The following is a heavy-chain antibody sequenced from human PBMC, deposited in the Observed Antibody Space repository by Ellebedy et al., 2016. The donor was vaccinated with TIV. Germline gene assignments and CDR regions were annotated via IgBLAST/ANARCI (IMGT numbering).Heavy chain of an antibody. CDR3: AKEPKVHAGPWYFDL. V-gene: IGHV3-30*18. D-gene: IGHD1-1*01. J-gene: IGHJ2*01. Sequence: GESLKISCAASGFTFSNYGMHWVRRAPGKGLEWMAVVSYEGSVQYFRDSVKGRFTISRDNSKNTLYLQMNSPRAADTAGYYCAKEPKVHAGPWYFDLWGRGTLVTVSS. CDR1: GFTFSNYG. CDR2: VSYEGSVQ.